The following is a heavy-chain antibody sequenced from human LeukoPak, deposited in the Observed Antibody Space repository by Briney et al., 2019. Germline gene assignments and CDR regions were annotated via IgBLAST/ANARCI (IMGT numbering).Heavy chain of an antibody. CDR2: ISGGGGST. CDR3: AKGGVLRYFDWLFKNFDY. Sequence: PGGSLRLSCAASGFTFSSYAMSWVRQAPGKGLEWVSAISGGGGSTYYADSVKGRFTISRDNSKNTLYLQMNSLRAEDTAVYYCAKGGVLRYFDWLFKNFDYWGQGTLVTVSS. CDR1: GFTFSSYA. J-gene: IGHJ4*02. V-gene: IGHV3-23*01. D-gene: IGHD3-9*01.